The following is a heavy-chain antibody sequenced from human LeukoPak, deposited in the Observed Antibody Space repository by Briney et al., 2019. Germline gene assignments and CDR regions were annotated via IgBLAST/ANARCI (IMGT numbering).Heavy chain of an antibody. CDR3: ATGSGSSFYYGMDV. V-gene: IGHV3-9*01. J-gene: IGHJ6*02. Sequence: GGSLRLSCAASGFKFDDYAMHWVRQAPGKGLEWVSGISWNSGSKGHADSVKGRFTISRDNAKNSLYLQMNSLRPEDTALYYCATGSGSSFYYGMDVWGQGTTVTVSS. CDR2: ISWNSGSK. D-gene: IGHD6-6*01. CDR1: GFKFDDYA.